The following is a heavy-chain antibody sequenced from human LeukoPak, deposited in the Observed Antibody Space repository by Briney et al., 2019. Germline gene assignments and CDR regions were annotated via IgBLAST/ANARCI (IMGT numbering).Heavy chain of an antibody. D-gene: IGHD2-15*01. CDR1: GYTFTSYY. V-gene: IGHV1-46*01. CDR3: ARGLPVAASAYYYYYYMDV. CDR2: INPSGGST. Sequence: ASVKVSCKASGYTFTSYYMHWVRQAPGQGREWMGIINPSGGSTSYAQKFQGRVTMTRDTSKSTVYMELSSLRSEDTAVYYCARGLPVAASAYYYYYYMDVWGKGTTVTISS. J-gene: IGHJ6*03.